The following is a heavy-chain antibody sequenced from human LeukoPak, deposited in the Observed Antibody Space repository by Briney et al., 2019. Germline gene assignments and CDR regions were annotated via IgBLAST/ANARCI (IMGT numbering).Heavy chain of an antibody. V-gene: IGHV4-39*01. J-gene: IGHJ4*02. CDR1: GVSISSSVYY. D-gene: IGHD3-16*01. CDR2: FYYGGSS. Sequence: PSETLSLTCTVSGVSISSSVYYWGWIRQPPGKGLQWIGSFYYGGSSYYNPYLKSRVTISVDTSKNQFSLKLSSATAADTAVYYCASPGLRFDYWGQGTLVTVSS. CDR3: ASPGLRFDY.